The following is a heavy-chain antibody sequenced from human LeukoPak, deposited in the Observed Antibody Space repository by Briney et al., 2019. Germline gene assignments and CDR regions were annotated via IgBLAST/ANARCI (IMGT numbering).Heavy chain of an antibody. J-gene: IGHJ4*02. CDR3: ARGDDGGNYFDY. Sequence: SETLSLTCTVSGYSISSDCYWGWIRQPPGQGLEWIGGIYHSGYTYYYPSLKSRVIISVDTSKNQFSLKLSSVTAADTAVYYCARGDDGGNYFDYWGQGTLVTVSS. V-gene: IGHV4-38-2*02. D-gene: IGHD3-16*01. CDR2: IYHSGYT. CDR1: GYSISSDCY.